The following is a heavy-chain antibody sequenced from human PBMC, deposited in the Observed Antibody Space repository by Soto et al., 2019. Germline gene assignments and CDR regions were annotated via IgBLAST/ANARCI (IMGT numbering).Heavy chain of an antibody. V-gene: IGHV3-49*03. CDR2: IRSKAYGGTK. Sequence: GGSLRLSCTASGFTFGDYALSWFRQAPGKGLEWVGFIRSKAYGGTKEYAASVKGRFTISRDDSKSIAYLQMNSLKTEDTAVYYCTREKIHYYGSGSYSGYYYYGMDVWGQGTTVTVSS. J-gene: IGHJ6*02. D-gene: IGHD3-10*01. CDR1: GFTFGDYA. CDR3: TREKIHYYGSGSYSGYYYYGMDV.